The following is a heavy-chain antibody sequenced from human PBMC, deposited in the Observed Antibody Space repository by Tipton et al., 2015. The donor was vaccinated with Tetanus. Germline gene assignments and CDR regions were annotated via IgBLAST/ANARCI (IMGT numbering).Heavy chain of an antibody. Sequence: QLVQSGAEMKKPGASVKVSCKASGYTFTGYYIYWVRQAPGQGLEWMGWIDPNSGGTVYAQKFQGRVTMTRDTSISPAYMELRSLRLDDTAVYYCARDRGDYIYYGMDVWGPGTTVTVS. V-gene: IGHV1-2*02. CDR1: GYTFTGYY. CDR3: ARDRGDYIYYGMDV. CDR2: IDPNSGGT. J-gene: IGHJ6*02. D-gene: IGHD3-22*01.